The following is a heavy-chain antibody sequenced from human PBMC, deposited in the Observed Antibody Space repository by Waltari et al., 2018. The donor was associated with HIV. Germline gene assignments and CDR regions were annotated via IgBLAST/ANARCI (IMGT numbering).Heavy chain of an antibody. CDR1: GYSISSGYY. J-gene: IGHJ3*02. CDR3: ARDWWELLPRIAFDI. D-gene: IGHD1-26*01. Sequence: QVQLQESGPGLVKPSETLSLTCTVSGYSISSGYYWGWIRQPPGKGLEWIGSIYHSGSTYYNPSLKSRVTMSVDTSKNQFSLKLSSVTAADTAVYYCARDWWELLPRIAFDIWGQGTMVTVSS. CDR2: IYHSGST. V-gene: IGHV4-38-2*02.